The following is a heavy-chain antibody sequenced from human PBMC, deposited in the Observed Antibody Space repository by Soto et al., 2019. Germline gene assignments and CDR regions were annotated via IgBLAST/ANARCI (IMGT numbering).Heavy chain of an antibody. Sequence: QVQLVESGGGVVQPGRSLRLSCAASGFTFSSYAMHWVRQAPGKGLEWVAVISYDGSNKYYADSVKGRFTISRDNSKNTLYLQMNSLRAEDTAVYYCARDSTVFYSGYVNNWGQGNLVTVSS. V-gene: IGHV3-30-3*01. CDR2: ISYDGSNK. J-gene: IGHJ4*02. CDR1: GFTFSSYA. D-gene: IGHD5-12*01. CDR3: ARDSTVFYSGYVNN.